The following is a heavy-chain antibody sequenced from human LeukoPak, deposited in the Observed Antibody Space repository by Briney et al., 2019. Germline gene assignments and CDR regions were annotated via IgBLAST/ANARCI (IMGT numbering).Heavy chain of an antibody. CDR2: INPSGGHT. CDR3: ARDMYGRSSEGNRLDP. V-gene: IGHV1-46*01. Sequence: ASVKVSCKPSGYTFSSYHVHWVRQAPGQGLEWMGMINPSGGHTRYSQKFQGRVTMTRDVSTSTVYMELSSLISEDTAVYYCARDMYGRSSEGNRLDPWGQGTLVTVSS. D-gene: IGHD6-6*01. CDR1: GYTFSSYH. J-gene: IGHJ5*02.